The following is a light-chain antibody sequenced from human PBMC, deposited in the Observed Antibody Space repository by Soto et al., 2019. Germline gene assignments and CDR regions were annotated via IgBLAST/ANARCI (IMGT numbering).Light chain of an antibody. Sequence: EKVMTQSPATLSLSPGERATLSCRASQSVSSNLAWYQQKPGQAPRLLIYGASTRATGIPARFSGSGSGTEFTLTISSLQSEDFAVYYCQQYNNWPPYTFGQGTKLEIK. J-gene: IGKJ2*01. CDR3: QQYNNWPPYT. V-gene: IGKV3-15*01. CDR1: QSVSSN. CDR2: GAS.